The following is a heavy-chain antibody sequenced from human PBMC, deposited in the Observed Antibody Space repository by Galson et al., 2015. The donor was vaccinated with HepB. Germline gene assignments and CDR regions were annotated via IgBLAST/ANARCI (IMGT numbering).Heavy chain of an antibody. J-gene: IGHJ5*02. V-gene: IGHV3-74*01. Sequence: SLRLSCAASGFTFCSNWMQWVRQAPGKGLEWVSRINSDVSTTSYTDSVKGRFTISRDNAKNTLYLQMNSLRAEDTAVYYCGNWGSSWGQGTLVTVSS. CDR2: INSDVSTT. CDR3: GNWGSS. CDR1: GFTFCSNW. D-gene: IGHD7-27*01.